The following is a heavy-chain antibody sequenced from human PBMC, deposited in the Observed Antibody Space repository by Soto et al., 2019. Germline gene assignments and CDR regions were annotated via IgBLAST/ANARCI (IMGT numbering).Heavy chain of an antibody. Sequence: SETLSLTCFVSGYSITAGGYYWSWIRHHPGQGLEWIGSFYSSGSIIYNPSLRSRVSISGDTSSNQFSMSLTSVTAADTARYYCARMYSSGSGWFHPWGQGTLVTVSS. D-gene: IGHD6-19*01. CDR3: ARMYSSGSGWFHP. CDR2: FYSSGSI. J-gene: IGHJ5*02. CDR1: GYSITAGGYY. V-gene: IGHV4-31*03.